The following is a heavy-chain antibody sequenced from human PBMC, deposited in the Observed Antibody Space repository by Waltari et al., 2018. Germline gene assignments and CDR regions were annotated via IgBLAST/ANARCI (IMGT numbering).Heavy chain of an antibody. J-gene: IGHJ4*02. V-gene: IGHV1-69*01. CDR1: GGTFSSYA. CDR2: IIPIFGTA. D-gene: IGHD6-13*01. Sequence: QVQLVQSGAAVKKPGSSVKVSCQASGGTFSSYAISWVRQATGQGLEWMGGIIPIFGTANYAQKFQGRVTMTADESTSTAYMELSSLRSEDTAVYYCAREQAVGIAAAGTIDYWGQGTLVTVSS. CDR3: AREQAVGIAAAGTIDY.